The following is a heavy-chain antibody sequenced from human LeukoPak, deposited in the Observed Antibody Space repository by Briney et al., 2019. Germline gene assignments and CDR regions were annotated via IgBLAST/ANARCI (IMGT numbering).Heavy chain of an antibody. CDR3: ASGQESAATPGGYFDY. V-gene: IGHV1-69*05. CDR1: GGTFSSYA. CDR2: IIPIFGTA. Sequence: ASVKVSCKASGGTFSSYAISWVRQAPGQGLEWMGGIIPIFGTANYAQKFQGRVTITTDESTSTAYMELSSLRSEDTAVYYCASGQESAATPGGYFDYWGQGTLVTVSS. J-gene: IGHJ4*02. D-gene: IGHD2-15*01.